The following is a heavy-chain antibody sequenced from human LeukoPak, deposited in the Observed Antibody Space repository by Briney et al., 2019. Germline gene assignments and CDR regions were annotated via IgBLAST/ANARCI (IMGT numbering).Heavy chain of an antibody. J-gene: IGHJ3*02. CDR2: ISGSGGGT. V-gene: IGHV3-23*01. D-gene: IGHD6-13*01. CDR1: GFTFRNYA. CDR3: ARDYRLQPGDSSSWSDAFDI. Sequence: GGSLRLSCVTSGFTFRNYAMTWVRQAPGKGLEWVSAISGSGGGTYYADSVKGRFTISRDNSKNTLYLQMNSLRAEDTAVYYCARDYRLQPGDSSSWSDAFDIWGQGTMVTVSS.